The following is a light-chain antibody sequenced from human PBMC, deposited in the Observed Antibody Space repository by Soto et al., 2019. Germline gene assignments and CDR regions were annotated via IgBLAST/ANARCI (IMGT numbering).Light chain of an antibody. CDR3: QQSYSTPYT. CDR1: QSISSN. Sequence: DIQMTQSPSSLSASVGDRVTITCRASQSISSNLNWYQQKAGKAPKLLIYAASSFQSGVPSRFSGSGSGTDFSLTISSLQPEDVAIYFCQQSYSTPYTFGQGTKLEIK. CDR2: AAS. V-gene: IGKV1-39*01. J-gene: IGKJ2*01.